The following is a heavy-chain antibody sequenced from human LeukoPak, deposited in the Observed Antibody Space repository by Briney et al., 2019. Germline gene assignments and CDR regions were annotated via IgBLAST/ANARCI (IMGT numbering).Heavy chain of an antibody. CDR3: ASAMYDFWSSWCPLDW. CDR1: GFTFSSYS. Sequence: PGGSLRLSCAASGFTFSSYSMNWVRQAPGKGLEWVSYISSSSSTIYYADSVKGRFTISRDNAENSLYLQMNSLRAEDTAVYYCASAMYDFWSSWCPLDWWGQGTLVTVSS. D-gene: IGHD3-3*01. CDR2: ISSSSSTI. J-gene: IGHJ4*02. V-gene: IGHV3-48*01.